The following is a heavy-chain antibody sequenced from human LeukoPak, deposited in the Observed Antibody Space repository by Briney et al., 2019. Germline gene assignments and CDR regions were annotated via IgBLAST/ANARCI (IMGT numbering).Heavy chain of an antibody. D-gene: IGHD6-19*01. J-gene: IGHJ4*02. CDR2: IYYSGST. CDR3: ASESARYSSGWPGDFDY. V-gene: IGHV4-59*08. CDR1: GGSISSYY. Sequence: SETLSLTCTVSGGSISSYYWSWIRQPPGKGLEWIGYIYYSGSTNYNPSLKSRVTISVDTSKNQFSLKLSSVTAADTAVYYCASESARYSSGWPGDFDYWGQGTLVTVSS.